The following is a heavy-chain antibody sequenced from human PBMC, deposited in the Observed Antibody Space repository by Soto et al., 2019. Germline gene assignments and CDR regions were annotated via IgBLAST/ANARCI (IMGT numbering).Heavy chain of an antibody. D-gene: IGHD6-6*01. Sequence: GGSLRLSCAASGFTFSSYTMHWVRQAPGTGLEWVSSISSSSSYIYYADSLKGRLTVSRDNAKNSVYLQMNSLRAEDTAVYYCASSYSSSSGGLWGFDYWGQGTLVTVS. CDR1: GFTFSSYT. J-gene: IGHJ4*02. CDR2: ISSSSSYI. CDR3: ASSYSSSSGGLWGFDY. V-gene: IGHV3-21*01.